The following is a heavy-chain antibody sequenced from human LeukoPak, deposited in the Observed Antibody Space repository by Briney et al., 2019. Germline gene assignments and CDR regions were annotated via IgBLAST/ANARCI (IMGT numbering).Heavy chain of an antibody. Sequence: GGSLRLSCAPSGFNFSSYSMNWVRQAPGKGLAWVSSISSSSSYIYYADSVKGRFTISRDNAKNSLYLQMNSLRAEDTAVYYCARVRLSITMTHAFDTWGQGTMVTVSS. CDR1: GFNFSSYS. CDR3: ARVRLSITMTHAFDT. CDR2: ISSSSSYI. V-gene: IGHV3-21*01. J-gene: IGHJ3*02. D-gene: IGHD3-22*01.